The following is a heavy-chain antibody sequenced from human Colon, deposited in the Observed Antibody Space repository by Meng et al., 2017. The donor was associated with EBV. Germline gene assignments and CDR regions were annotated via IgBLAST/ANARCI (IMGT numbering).Heavy chain of an antibody. Sequence: QVQRQQWGGGLLKPSETLSLTCTVYGGSFSDSYWTWIRQPPGKGLEWIGEINHVGSTTYNPSLKSRVTISVDTSKNQFSLKLSSVTAADAAVYYCASSDCSGGTCYLDCWGQGTLVTVSS. CDR3: ASSDCSGGTCYLDC. V-gene: IGHV4-34*01. D-gene: IGHD2-15*01. CDR2: INHVGST. CDR1: GGSFSDSY. J-gene: IGHJ4*02.